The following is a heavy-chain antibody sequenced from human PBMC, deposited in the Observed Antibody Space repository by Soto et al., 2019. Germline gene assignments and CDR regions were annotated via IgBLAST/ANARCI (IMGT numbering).Heavy chain of an antibody. CDR2: INPNSGGT. CDR1: GGTFSSYA. CDR3: ARGGARNYDFWSGTVYYFDY. V-gene: IGHV1-2*02. Sequence: GASVKVSCKASGGTFSSYAISWVRQAPGQGLEWMGWINPNSGGTNYAQKFQGRVTMTRDTSISTAYMELSRLRSDDTAVYYCARGGARNYDFWSGTVYYFDYWGQGTLVTVSS. D-gene: IGHD3-3*01. J-gene: IGHJ4*02.